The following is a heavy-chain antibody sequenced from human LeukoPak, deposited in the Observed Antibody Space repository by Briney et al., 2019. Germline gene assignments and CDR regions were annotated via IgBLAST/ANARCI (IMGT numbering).Heavy chain of an antibody. CDR3: ARGSYPHSMDV. V-gene: IGHV3-33*01. CDR1: GFTFSSYG. CDR2: IWYDGSNK. J-gene: IGHJ6*02. D-gene: IGHD1-26*01. Sequence: PGRSLRLSCAASGFTFSSYGMHWVRQAPGKGLEWVAVIWYDGSNKYYADSVKGRFTTSRDNSKNTLYLQMNSLRAEDTAVYYCARGSYPHSMDVWGQGTTVTVSS.